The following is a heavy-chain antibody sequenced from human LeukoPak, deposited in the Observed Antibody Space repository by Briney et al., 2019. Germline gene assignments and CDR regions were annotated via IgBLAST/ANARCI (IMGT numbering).Heavy chain of an antibody. D-gene: IGHD3-22*01. V-gene: IGHV4-31*03. J-gene: IGHJ1*01. CDR2: IYDCGST. CDR1: GGSISSGGYY. CDR3: ARDSGHYDSSGYPLRAEYFQH. Sequence: SETLSLTCTVSGGSISSGGYYWSWIRQHPGMGLEWIGYIYDCGSTYYNPSLKSRVTISVDTSKNQFSLKLSSVTAADTAVYYCARDSGHYDSSGYPLRAEYFQHWGQGTLVTVSS.